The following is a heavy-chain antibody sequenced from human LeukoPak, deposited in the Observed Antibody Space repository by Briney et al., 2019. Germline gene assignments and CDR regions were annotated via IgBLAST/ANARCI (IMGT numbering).Heavy chain of an antibody. V-gene: IGHV3-74*01. CDR2: INSDGGST. CDR1: GFNLRSYW. CDR3: ARENVSSGWYNLYYYYYGMDV. J-gene: IGHJ6*02. Sequence: GSLRPPFAAFGFNLRSYWMQWVRQAPGKGLVWVLRINSDGGSTSYADSVKGQFTISRDNAKNTLYLQMNSLRAEDTAVYYCARENVSSGWYNLYYYYYGMDVWGQGTTVTVSS. D-gene: IGHD6-19*01.